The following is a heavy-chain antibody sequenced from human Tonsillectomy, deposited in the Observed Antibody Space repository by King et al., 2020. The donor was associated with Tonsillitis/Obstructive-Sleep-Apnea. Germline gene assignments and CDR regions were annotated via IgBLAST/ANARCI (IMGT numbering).Heavy chain of an antibody. CDR3: ARDMVVGAGGDAFDI. CDR1: GTSISSYY. V-gene: IGHV4-59*01. J-gene: IGHJ3*02. D-gene: IGHD2-15*01. Sequence: QLQESGPGQVKPSETLSLTCTVSGTSISSYYWSWIRQPPGKGLEWIGYIYNSGSTNYNPSLKSRVTISVETSKNQFSLKLSSVTAADTAVYYCARDMVVGAGGDAFDIWGQGTMVTVSS. CDR2: IYNSGST.